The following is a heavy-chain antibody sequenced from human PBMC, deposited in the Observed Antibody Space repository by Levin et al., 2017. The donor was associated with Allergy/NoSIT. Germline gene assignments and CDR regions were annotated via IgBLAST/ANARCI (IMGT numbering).Heavy chain of an antibody. CDR2: ISAYNGNT. V-gene: IGHV1-18*01. CDR1: GYTFTSYG. CDR3: AVSSIAARLEIGRAK. J-gene: IGHJ4*02. D-gene: IGHD6-6*01. Sequence: ASVKVSCKASGYTFTSYGISWVRQAPGQGLEWMGWISAYNGNTNYAQKLQGRVTMTTDTSTSTAYMELRSLRSDDTAVYYCAVSSIAARLEIGRAKWGQGTLVTVSS.